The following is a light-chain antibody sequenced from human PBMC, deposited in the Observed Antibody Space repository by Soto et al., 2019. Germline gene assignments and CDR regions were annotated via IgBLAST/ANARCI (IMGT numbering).Light chain of an antibody. J-gene: IGKJ3*01. V-gene: IGKV1-39*01. CDR2: AAS. CDR1: HSISSY. CDR3: QQSYSTPPFT. Sequence: DIQMTQSPSSLSASVGDRVTITCRASHSISSYLNWYQQKPGKAPKLLIYAASNLQSGVPSRFSGGGSGTDFTLAISSLQPEDFATYYCQQSYSTPPFTFGPGTKVDV.